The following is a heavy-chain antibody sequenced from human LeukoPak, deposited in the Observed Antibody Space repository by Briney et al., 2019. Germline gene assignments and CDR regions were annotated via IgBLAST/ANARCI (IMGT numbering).Heavy chain of an antibody. CDR2: ISSSSSYI. J-gene: IGHJ4*02. CDR1: GFTFSSYS. V-gene: IGHV3-21*01. CDR3: AVVAHYGSSASCPFDY. D-gene: IGHD2-2*01. Sequence: GGSLRLSCAASGFTFSSYSMNWVRQAPGKGLEWVSSISSSSSYIYYADSVKGRFTISRDNAKNSLYLQMNSLRAEDTAVYYCAVVAHYGSSASCPFDYWGQGTLVTVSS.